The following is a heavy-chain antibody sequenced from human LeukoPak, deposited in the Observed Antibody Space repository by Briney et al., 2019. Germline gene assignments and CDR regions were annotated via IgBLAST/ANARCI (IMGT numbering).Heavy chain of an antibody. D-gene: IGHD2-15*01. V-gene: IGHV1-46*01. Sequence: ASVKVSCKASGYTFTSYYMHWVRQAPGQGLEWMGIINPSGGSTSYAQKFQGRVTITADKSTSTAYMELSSLRSEDTAVYYCARDVSGGSWGDQWFDPWGQGTLVTVSS. J-gene: IGHJ5*02. CDR3: ARDVSGGSWGDQWFDP. CDR1: GYTFTSYY. CDR2: INPSGGST.